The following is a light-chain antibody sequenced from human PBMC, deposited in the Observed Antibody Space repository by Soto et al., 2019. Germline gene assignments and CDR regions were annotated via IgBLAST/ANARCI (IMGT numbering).Light chain of an antibody. Sequence: QSFLTQPASVSGSPGQSIAIACAGTSSDIGAYNYVSWYQHHPGKAPKLMIYEVSNRPSGVSNRFSGSKSGNTASLTISGLQADDEADYYCSSFTSSLTLVFGGGTKVTVL. CDR2: EVS. CDR1: SSDIGAYNY. V-gene: IGLV2-14*01. CDR3: SSFTSSLTLV. J-gene: IGLJ2*01.